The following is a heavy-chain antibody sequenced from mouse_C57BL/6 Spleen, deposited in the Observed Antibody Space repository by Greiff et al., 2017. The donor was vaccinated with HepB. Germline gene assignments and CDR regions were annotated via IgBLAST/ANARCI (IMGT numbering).Heavy chain of an antibody. D-gene: IGHD2-1*01. CDR2: IDPSDSET. V-gene: IGHV1-52*01. CDR1: GYTFTSYW. Sequence: QVQLQQPGAELVRPGSSVKLSCKASGYTFTSYWMHWVKQRPIQGLEWIGNIDPSDSETHYNQKFKDKATLTVDKSSSTAYMQLSSLTSEDSAVYDCSIEVRGNYPLDYWGQGTTLTVSS. CDR3: SIEVRGNYPLDY. J-gene: IGHJ2*01.